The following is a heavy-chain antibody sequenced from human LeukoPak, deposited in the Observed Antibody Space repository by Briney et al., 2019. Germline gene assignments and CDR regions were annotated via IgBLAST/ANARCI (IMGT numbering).Heavy chain of an antibody. CDR3: ARDSYYVSSGPDYYYYGMDV. CDR2: IIPILGIA. V-gene: IGHV1-69*04. CDR1: GGTFSSYA. D-gene: IGHD3-22*01. J-gene: IGHJ6*02. Sequence: SVKVSCKASGGTFSSYAISWVRQAPGQGLEWMGRIIPILGIANYAQKFQGRVTITADKSTSTAYMELSSLRSEDTAVYYCARDSYYVSSGPDYYYYGMDVWGQGTTVTVPS.